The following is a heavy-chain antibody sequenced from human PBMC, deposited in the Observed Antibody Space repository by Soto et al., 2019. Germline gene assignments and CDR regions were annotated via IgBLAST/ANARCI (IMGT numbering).Heavy chain of an antibody. CDR1: GFTFTYYA. D-gene: IGHD2-2*01. J-gene: IGHJ4*02. CDR2: ISANGQGI. Sequence: EVQLLESGGGLVQPGWSLRVSCTASGFTFTYYAFSWVRQAPGKGLEWVSAISANGQGIYYADSVRGRFTISRDNSKNTVFLHMDSLRAEDTAVYYCAKDRDYPRDQFHYWGQGTLVTVSS. V-gene: IGHV3-23*01. CDR3: AKDRDYPRDQFHY.